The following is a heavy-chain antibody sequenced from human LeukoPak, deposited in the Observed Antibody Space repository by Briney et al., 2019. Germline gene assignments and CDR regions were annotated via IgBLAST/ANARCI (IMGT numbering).Heavy chain of an antibody. J-gene: IGHJ4*02. CDR1: GGSISSGGYS. CDR2: IYYSGST. V-gene: IGHV4-30-4*07. CDR3: ASGTIFGVVRYFDY. D-gene: IGHD3-3*01. Sequence: PSQTLSLTCAVSGGSISSGGYSWSWIRQPPGKGLEWIGYIYYSGSTNYNPSLKSRVTISVNTSKNQFSLKLSSVTAADTAVYYCASGTIFGVVRYFDYWGQGTLVTVSS.